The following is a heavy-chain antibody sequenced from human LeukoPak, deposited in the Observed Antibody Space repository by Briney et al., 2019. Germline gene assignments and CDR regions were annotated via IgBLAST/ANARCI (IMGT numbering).Heavy chain of an antibody. CDR1: GCTFSDHY. CDR3: GRNRDYALSH. V-gene: IGHV3-72*01. J-gene: IGHJ4*02. D-gene: IGHD4-17*01. Sequence: GGSLRLSCAVSGCTFSDHYMDWVRQAPGKELEWVGRSRNKANSYTTEYAASVKGRFTISRDDSKNSMYLQMNSLKTEDTAVYYCGRNRDYALSHWGQGTLVTVSS. CDR2: SRNKANSYTT.